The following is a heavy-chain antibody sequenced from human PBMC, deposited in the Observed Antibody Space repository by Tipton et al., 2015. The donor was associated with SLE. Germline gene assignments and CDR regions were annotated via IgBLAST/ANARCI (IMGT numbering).Heavy chain of an antibody. Sequence: TLSLTCNVSGVSIRSDYWSWIRQPPGKGLEWIGYIYYTGSTNYNPSLKSRVTISVDTSKNQLSLKVRSVTAADTAVYFCARGPYYYMDVWGKGTTVTVSS. CDR2: IYYTGST. CDR3: ARGPYYYMDV. J-gene: IGHJ6*03. V-gene: IGHV4-59*01. CDR1: GVSIRSDY.